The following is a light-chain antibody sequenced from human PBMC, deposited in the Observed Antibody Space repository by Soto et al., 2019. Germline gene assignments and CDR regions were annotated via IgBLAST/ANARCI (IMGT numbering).Light chain of an antibody. Sequence: IQLTQSPSSLSASVGDRVTISCRASQGIANFLAWYQQKPGKAPKLLIYGASTLQSGVPSRFIGSGSGTDFTLTISSLQPEDFATYYCQQLNSFPIPFVPGTKVDIK. V-gene: IGKV1-9*01. CDR1: QGIANF. CDR3: QQLNSFPIP. CDR2: GAS. J-gene: IGKJ3*01.